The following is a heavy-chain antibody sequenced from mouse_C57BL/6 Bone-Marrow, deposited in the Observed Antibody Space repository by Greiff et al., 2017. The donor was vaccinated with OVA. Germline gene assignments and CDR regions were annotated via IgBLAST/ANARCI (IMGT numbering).Heavy chain of an antibody. CDR1: GYSITSGYY. CDR3: AREQYYYAMDY. CDR2: ISYDGSN. Sequence: EVQVVESGPGLVKPSQSLSLTCSVTGYSITSGYYWNWIRQFPGNKLEWMGYISYDGSNNYNPSLKNRISITRDTSKNQFFLKLNSVTTEDTATYYCAREQYYYAMDYWGQGTSVTVSS. V-gene: IGHV3-6*01. J-gene: IGHJ4*01.